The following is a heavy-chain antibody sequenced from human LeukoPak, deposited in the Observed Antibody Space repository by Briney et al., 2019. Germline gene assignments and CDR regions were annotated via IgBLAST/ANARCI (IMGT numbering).Heavy chain of an antibody. J-gene: IGHJ4*02. CDR2: MYASGNT. D-gene: IGHD3-10*01. CDR1: GSSISGYY. V-gene: IGHV4-4*07. Sequence: SETLSLTCTVSGSSISGYYWTWIRQPAGKGLEWIGHMYASGNTNYDPSLNSRVTMSVDTSKNQFSLNLRSVTAADPAVYYCARNPIRGFGEIRDWGQGTLVTVSS. CDR3: ARNPIRGFGEIRD.